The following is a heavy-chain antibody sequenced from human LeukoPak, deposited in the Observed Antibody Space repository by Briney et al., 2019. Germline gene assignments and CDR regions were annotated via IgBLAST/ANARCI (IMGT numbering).Heavy chain of an antibody. Sequence: GGSLRLSCAASGFTFSSYAMSWVRQAPGKGLEWVSAISGSGGSTYYADSVKGRYTISRDNSKNTLYLQMNSLRAEDTAVYYCAFYYYGSGRPHDAFDIWGQGTMVTVSS. CDR2: ISGSGGST. D-gene: IGHD3-10*01. CDR1: GFTFSSYA. V-gene: IGHV3-23*01. J-gene: IGHJ3*02. CDR3: AFYYYGSGRPHDAFDI.